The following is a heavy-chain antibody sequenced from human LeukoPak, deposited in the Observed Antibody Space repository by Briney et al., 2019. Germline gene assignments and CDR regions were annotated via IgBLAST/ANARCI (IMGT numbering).Heavy chain of an antibody. V-gene: IGHV4-59*01. Sequence: PSETLSLTCTVSGGSMNGYFWSWIRQSPGKGLEWIAYMYYSGSANYNPSVKSRVTISVDTSQNQFSLDLSSVTAADTAVYYCARALQGSSWSAWFDSWGQGTLVTVSS. J-gene: IGHJ5*01. CDR2: MYYSGSA. D-gene: IGHD6-13*01. CDR3: ARALQGSSWSAWFDS. CDR1: GGSMNGYF.